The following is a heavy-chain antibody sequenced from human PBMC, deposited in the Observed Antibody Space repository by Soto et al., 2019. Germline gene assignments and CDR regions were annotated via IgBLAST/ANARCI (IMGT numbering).Heavy chain of an antibody. J-gene: IGHJ3*01. V-gene: IGHV3-23*01. D-gene: IGHD3-10*01. CDR2: ISSSGGNT. CDR3: AKEGGVKIFGPYFDRCGLDV. Sequence: LLESGGDLVQPGGSLRLSCEASGFTFINYAMTWVRQAPGRGLEWVSTISSSGGNTYYAASVKGRFTVSRDKSKRTVFLQINSLSVEDTALNYCAKEGGVKIFGPYFDRCGLDVWGQGIMVAVSS. CDR1: GFTFINYA.